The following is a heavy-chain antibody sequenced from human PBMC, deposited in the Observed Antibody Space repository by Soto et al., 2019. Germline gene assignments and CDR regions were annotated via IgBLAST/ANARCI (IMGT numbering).Heavy chain of an antibody. D-gene: IGHD4-17*01. V-gene: IGHV3-21*01. J-gene: IGHJ4*02. Sequence: TGGSLRFSCVASGFTFSTYDMNWVRQAPGKGLEWVSSINRASIYIYYADSVRGRFTISRDNAKNSLYLQMDSLRVEDTAVYYCARRTVTTYHYFDYWGQGTLVTVSS. CDR2: INRASIYI. CDR3: ARRTVTTYHYFDY. CDR1: GFTFSTYD.